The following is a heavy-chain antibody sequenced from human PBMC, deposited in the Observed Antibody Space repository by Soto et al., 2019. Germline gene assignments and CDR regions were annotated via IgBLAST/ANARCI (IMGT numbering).Heavy chain of an antibody. CDR2: IYPGDSDT. J-gene: IGHJ4*02. Sequence: EVQLVQSGAEVKKPGESLKISCKGSGHSYTSYWIGWVRQMPGKGLEWMGIIYPGDSDTRYSPSFQGQVTISADKSISTAYLQWSSLKASDTAMYYGASRDSRCYYYADSWGQGTLVTVSS. CDR1: GHSYTSYW. CDR3: ASRDSRCYYYADS. V-gene: IGHV5-51*03. D-gene: IGHD3-22*01.